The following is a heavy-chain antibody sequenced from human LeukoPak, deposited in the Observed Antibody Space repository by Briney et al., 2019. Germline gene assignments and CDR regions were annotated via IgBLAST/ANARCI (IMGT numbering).Heavy chain of an antibody. V-gene: IGHV1-8*01. J-gene: IGHJ6*03. Sequence: ASVKVSCKASGYTFTSYDINWVRQATGQGLVWMGWMNPNSGNTGYAQKFQGRVTMTRNTSISTAYMELSSLRSEDTAVYYCAIRYGSGEKYYYYYYMDVWGKGTTVTVSS. CDR2: MNPNSGNT. CDR3: AIRYGSGEKYYYYYYMDV. CDR1: GYTFTSYD. D-gene: IGHD3-10*01.